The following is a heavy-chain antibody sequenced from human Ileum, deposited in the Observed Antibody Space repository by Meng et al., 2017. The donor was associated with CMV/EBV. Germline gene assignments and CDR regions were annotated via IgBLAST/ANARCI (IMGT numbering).Heavy chain of an antibody. J-gene: IGHJ5*02. Sequence: ASVKVSCKASGYTFTSYDINWVRQATGQGLEWMGWMNPNSGNTGYAQKFQGRVTMIRNTSISTAYMELSSLRSEDTAVYYCARKMVKWLPWPWGGWFDPWGQGTLVTVSS. D-gene: IGHD6-19*01. CDR2: MNPNSGNT. CDR3: ARKMVKWLPWPWGGWFDP. V-gene: IGHV1-8*01. CDR1: GYTFTSYD.